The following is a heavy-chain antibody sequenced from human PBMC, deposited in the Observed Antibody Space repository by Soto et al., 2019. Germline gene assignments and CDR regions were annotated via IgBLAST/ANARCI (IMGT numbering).Heavy chain of an antibody. V-gene: IGHV3-7*05. J-gene: IGHJ6*02. CDR3: ETVTGLAYCGADCYSLYYYAMDV. D-gene: IGHD2-21*02. Sequence: EVQLVESGGGLVQPGGSLRLSCVASGFTFGDYWMSWVRQAPGKGLDWVANIKQDGSEKYYVDSVKGRFAVSRDNAQNSLYLQMNSLRAEDTAMYYCETVTGLAYCGADCYSLYYYAMDVWGQGTTVTVSS. CDR1: GFTFGDYW. CDR2: IKQDGSEK.